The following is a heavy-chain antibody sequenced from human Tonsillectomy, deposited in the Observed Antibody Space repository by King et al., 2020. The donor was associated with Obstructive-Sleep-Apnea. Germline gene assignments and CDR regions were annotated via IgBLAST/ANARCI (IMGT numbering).Heavy chain of an antibody. V-gene: IGHV3-7*03. CDR3: AREGADYGSGSYYPKHYYYYGMDV. D-gene: IGHD3-10*01. CDR2: IKQDGSEK. J-gene: IGHJ6*02. Sequence: VQLVESGGGLVQPGGSLRLSCVASGFTFSSYWMSWVRQAPGKGLEWVANIKQDGSEKYYVDSLKGRFTISRDNAKNSLYLQMNSLRAEDTAVYYCAREGADYGSGSYYPKHYYYYGMDVWGQGTTVTVSS. CDR1: GFTFSSYW.